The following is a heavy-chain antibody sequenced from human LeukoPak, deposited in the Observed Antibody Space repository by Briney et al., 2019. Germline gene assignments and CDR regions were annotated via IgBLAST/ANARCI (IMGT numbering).Heavy chain of an antibody. CDR2: ISGSGSDI. CDR1: GFTFSDYY. Sequence: GGSLRLSCAASGFTFSDYYMSWIRQAPGKGLECLSYISGSGSDINYVDSVKGRFTVSRDNAKNSLYLQMNSLRAEDTAVYYCVKTARHHDYWGQGTQVTVSS. CDR3: VKTARHHDY. V-gene: IGHV3-11*01. J-gene: IGHJ4*02.